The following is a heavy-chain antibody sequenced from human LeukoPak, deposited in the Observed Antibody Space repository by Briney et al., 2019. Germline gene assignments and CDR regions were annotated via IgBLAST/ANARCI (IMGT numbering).Heavy chain of an antibody. V-gene: IGHV4-59*08. CDR3: AATDPYYYFHR. Sequence: SETLSLACTVSGGSISSYYWSWVRQPPGKRLEWIGYISNIGSTKYNPSLNSRVTISLDTSKNQFSLKLSSVTAADTAVYHCAATDPYYYFHRWGRGTLVTVSS. CDR2: ISNIGST. D-gene: IGHD1-26*01. CDR1: GGSISSYY. J-gene: IGHJ2*01.